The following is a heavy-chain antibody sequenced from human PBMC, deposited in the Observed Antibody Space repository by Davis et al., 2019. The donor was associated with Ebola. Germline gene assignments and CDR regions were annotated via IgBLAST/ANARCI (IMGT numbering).Heavy chain of an antibody. J-gene: IGHJ6*04. CDR3: ARFSSSWFPQPYYGMDV. D-gene: IGHD6-13*01. CDR2: ISWNSGSI. CDR1: GFTFDDYA. V-gene: IGHV3-9*01. Sequence: PGGSLRLSCAASGFTFDDYAMHWVRHAPGKGLEWVSGISWNSGSIGYADSVKGRFTISRDNAKNSLYLQMNSLRAEDTALYYCARFSSSWFPQPYYGMDVWGKGTTVTVSS.